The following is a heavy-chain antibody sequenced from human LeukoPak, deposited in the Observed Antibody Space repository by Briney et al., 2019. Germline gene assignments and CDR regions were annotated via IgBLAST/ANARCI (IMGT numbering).Heavy chain of an antibody. Sequence: PGGSLRLSCAASGFTLSDHSMDWVRQAPGKGLDWVGRTKNKVNGYTPEYAASLKGRFTISRDDSKNSLYLQMNGLKIEDTAVYYCATGAVSDAAALDYWGQGTLVTVSS. CDR1: GFTLSDHS. D-gene: IGHD2-2*01. V-gene: IGHV3-72*01. CDR3: ATGAVSDAAALDY. CDR2: TKNKVNGYTP. J-gene: IGHJ4*02.